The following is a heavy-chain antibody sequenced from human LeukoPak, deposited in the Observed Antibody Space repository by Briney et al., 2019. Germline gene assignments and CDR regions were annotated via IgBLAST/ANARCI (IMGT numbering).Heavy chain of an antibody. D-gene: IGHD2-15*01. Sequence: ASVKVSCKASGGTFSSYAISWVRQPPGQGLEWMGRIIPILGIANYAQKFQGRVTITADKSTSTAYMELSSLRSEDTAVYYCARGDVVVVAASMPSGYYYGMDVWGQGTTVTVSS. CDR1: GGTFSSYA. CDR3: ARGDVVVVAASMPSGYYYGMDV. V-gene: IGHV1-69*04. CDR2: IIPILGIA. J-gene: IGHJ6*02.